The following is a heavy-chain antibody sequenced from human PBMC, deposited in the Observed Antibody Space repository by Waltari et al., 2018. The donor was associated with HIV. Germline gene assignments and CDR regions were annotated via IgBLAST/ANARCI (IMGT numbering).Heavy chain of an antibody. Sequence: QVQLQESGPGLLKPSETLSLTCVVSGSSMNIDYNWGWIRQPPGKGLEWIVSVYRTGSTLHNASLNGRVTISIDTSKSHFSLKLSSVTAADTAVYYCARAEVVPALFDLWGRGTLVTVSS. CDR1: GSSMNIDYN. V-gene: IGHV4-38-2*01. CDR3: ARAEVVPALFDL. J-gene: IGHJ2*01. CDR2: VYRTGST. D-gene: IGHD2-2*01.